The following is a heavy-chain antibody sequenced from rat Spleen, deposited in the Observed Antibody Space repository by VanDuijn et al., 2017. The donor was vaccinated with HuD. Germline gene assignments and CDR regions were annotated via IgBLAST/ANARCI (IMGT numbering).Heavy chain of an antibody. D-gene: IGHD1-11*01. CDR2: ISTGGGNT. J-gene: IGHJ4*01. CDR3: ARHYGGYSEYVMDA. V-gene: IGHV5S13*01. Sequence: EVQLVESGGGLVQPGRSLKLSCAASGFTFRNYGMAWVRQTLTKGLEWVASISTGGGNTYYRDSVKGRFTISRDNAKSTLYLQMDSLRSEDTATYYCARHYGGYSEYVMDAWGQGASVTVSS. CDR1: GFTFRNYG.